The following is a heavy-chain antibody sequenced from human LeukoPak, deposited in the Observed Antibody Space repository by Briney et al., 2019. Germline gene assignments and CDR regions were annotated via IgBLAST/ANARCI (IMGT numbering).Heavy chain of an antibody. V-gene: IGHV3-30*18. CDR1: GFTFSSYG. CDR2: ISNDGSDK. D-gene: IGHD2-2*01. J-gene: IGHJ4*02. CDR3: AKDGDIVVVPEALGY. Sequence: GGSLRLSCAASGFTFSSYGMHWVRQAPGKGLEWVAVISNDGSDKYYADSVKGRFTISRDNSKNTLDLQMNSLRVEDTAVYYCAKDGDIVVVPEALGYWGPGTLVTVSS.